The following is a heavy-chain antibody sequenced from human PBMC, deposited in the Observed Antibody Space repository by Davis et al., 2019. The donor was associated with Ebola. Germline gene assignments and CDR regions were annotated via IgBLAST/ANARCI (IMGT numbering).Heavy chain of an antibody. CDR3: ARATGNDYGEIDY. V-gene: IGHV3-43*02. CDR1: GFTFDDYA. J-gene: IGHJ4*02. CDR2: ISGDGGST. D-gene: IGHD4/OR15-4a*01. Sequence: GESLKISCAASGFTFDDYAMHWVRQAPGKGLEWVSLISGDGGSTYYADSLKGRFTISRDNAKNSIYLQMNSLRVEDTGVYYCARATGNDYGEIDYWGLGTLVTVSS.